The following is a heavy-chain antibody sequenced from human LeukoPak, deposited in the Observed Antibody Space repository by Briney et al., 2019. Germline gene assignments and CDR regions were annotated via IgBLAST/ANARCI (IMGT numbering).Heavy chain of an antibody. V-gene: IGHV3-15*01. Sequence: GGSLRLSCAASGFTFSNAWMSWVRQAPGKGLEWVGRIKSKTDGGTTDYAAPVKGRFTISRDDSKNTLYLQMNSLKTEDTAVYYCTKGLWAGVSAARDWGQGTLVTVSS. CDR3: TKGLWAGVSAARD. CDR2: IKSKTDGGTT. D-gene: IGHD3-10*01. CDR1: GFTFSNAW. J-gene: IGHJ4*02.